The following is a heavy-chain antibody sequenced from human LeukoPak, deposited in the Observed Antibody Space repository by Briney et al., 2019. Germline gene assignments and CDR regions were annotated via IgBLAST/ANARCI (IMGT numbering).Heavy chain of an antibody. CDR3: ARHELMRYFDSPFDS. V-gene: IGHV4-4*07. J-gene: IGHJ4*02. Sequence: SETLSLTCTVSGDFINSHYWSWIRQPAGKGLEWIGRIYISGSTNYNPSLKSRVTMSVDTSKNQFSLKLSSVTAADTAVYYCARHELMRYFDSPFDSWGQGTLVTVSS. CDR1: GDFINSHY. D-gene: IGHD3-9*01. CDR2: IYISGST.